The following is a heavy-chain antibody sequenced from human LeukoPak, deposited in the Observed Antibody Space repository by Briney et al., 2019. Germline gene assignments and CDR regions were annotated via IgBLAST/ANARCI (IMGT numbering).Heavy chain of an antibody. V-gene: IGHV1-2*02. CDR2: INPNSGGT. CDR1: GYTFTGYY. D-gene: IGHD6-13*01. J-gene: IGHJ5*02. CDR3: AGDYHDSSSWSGVGNWFDP. Sequence: GASVKVSCKASGYTFTGYYMHWVRQAPGQGLEWMGWINPNSGGTNYAQKFQGRVTMTRDTSISTAYMELSRLRSDDTAVYYCAGDYHDSSSWSGVGNWFDPWGQGTLVTVSS.